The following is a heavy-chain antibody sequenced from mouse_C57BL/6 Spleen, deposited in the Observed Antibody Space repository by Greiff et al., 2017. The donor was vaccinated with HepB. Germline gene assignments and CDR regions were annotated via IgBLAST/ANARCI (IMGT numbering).Heavy chain of an antibody. CDR2: IDPSDSYT. CDR1: GYTFTSYW. J-gene: IGHJ4*01. V-gene: IGHV1-59*01. CDR3: ARLPTGPYYAMDY. D-gene: IGHD2-10*01. Sequence: VQLQQSGAELVRPGTSVKLSCKASGYTFTSYWMHWVKQRPGQGLEWIGVIDPSDSYTNYNQKFKGKATLTVDTSSSTAYMQLSSLTSEDSAVYYCARLPTGPYYAMDYWGQGTSVTVSS.